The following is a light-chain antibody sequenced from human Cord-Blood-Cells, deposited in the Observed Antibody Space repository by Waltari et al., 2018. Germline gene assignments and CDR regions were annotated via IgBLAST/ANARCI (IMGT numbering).Light chain of an antibody. J-gene: IGLJ3*02. CDR1: SLRSYY. V-gene: IGLV3-19*01. CDR2: GKN. Sequence: SSELTQDPAVSVALGQTVRITCQGDSLRSYYASWYQQKPGQAPVLVIYGKNNRPSGIPDRFSGSSSGNTSSLTITGAQAGDEADYYCNSRDSSGTQRRVFGGGTKLTVL. CDR3: NSRDSSGTQRRV.